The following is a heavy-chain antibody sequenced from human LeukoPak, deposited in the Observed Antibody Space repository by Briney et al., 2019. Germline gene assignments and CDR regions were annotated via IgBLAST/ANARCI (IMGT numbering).Heavy chain of an antibody. CDR1: GASFSDTTYY. Sequence: KTSETLSLTCTVSGASFSDTTYYWAWFRQPPGKGLEWIASIYFSETKYNPSLKSRITISGDTSKNQFSLKLASVTAADTAVYYCATGYSSTWYYFDYWGQGTLVTVSS. V-gene: IGHV4-39*07. J-gene: IGHJ4*02. CDR3: ATGYSSTWYYFDY. D-gene: IGHD6-13*01. CDR2: IYFSET.